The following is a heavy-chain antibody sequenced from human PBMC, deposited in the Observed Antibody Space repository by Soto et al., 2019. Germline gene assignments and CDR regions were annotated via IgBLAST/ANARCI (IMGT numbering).Heavy chain of an antibody. D-gene: IGHD3-16*02. J-gene: IGHJ3*01. CDR2: ISDSGDRT. Sequence: GGSLRLSCASSGFTLSMSAVNWVRQAPGKGLEWVSYISDSGDRTYYADSVKGRFTISRDRSKNTVSLQMDSLRAEDTAVYYCAKDRGIIVKAGDAFDVWGQGTKVTVSS. CDR3: AKDRGIIVKAGDAFDV. CDR1: GFTLSMSA. V-gene: IGHV3-23*01.